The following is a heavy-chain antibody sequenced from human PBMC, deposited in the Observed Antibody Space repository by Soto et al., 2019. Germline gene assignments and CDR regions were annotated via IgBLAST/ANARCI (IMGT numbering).Heavy chain of an antibody. CDR2: ISGSGGST. D-gene: IGHD2-2*01. CDR1: GLAFKTFA. V-gene: IGHV3-23*01. CDR3: AKDTSQNWFDP. J-gene: IGHJ5*02. Sequence: KLSCGSLGLAFKTFAMSWVRQAPGKGLEWVSAISGSGGSTYYADSVKGRFTISRDNSKNTLYLQMNSLRAEDTAVYYCAKDTSQNWFDPWGQGT.